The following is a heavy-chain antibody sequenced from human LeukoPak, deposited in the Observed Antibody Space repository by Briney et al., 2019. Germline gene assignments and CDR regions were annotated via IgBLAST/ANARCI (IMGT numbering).Heavy chain of an antibody. V-gene: IGHV3-49*03. CDR1: GFTFGDYA. D-gene: IGHD2-21*02. CDR3: TRGHIVVVTAIY. J-gene: IGHJ4*02. Sequence: TGGSLRLSRTASGFTFGDYAMSWFRQAPGEGLEWVGFIRSKAYGGTTEYAASVKGRFTISRDDSKSIAYLQMNSLKTEDTAVYYCTRGHIVVVTAIYWGQGTLVTVSS. CDR2: IRSKAYGGTT.